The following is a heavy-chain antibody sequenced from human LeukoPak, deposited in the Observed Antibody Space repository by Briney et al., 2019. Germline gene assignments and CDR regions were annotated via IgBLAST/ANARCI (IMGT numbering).Heavy chain of an antibody. J-gene: IGHJ1*01. CDR2: ISGSGGST. CDR3: AKYGDYSEYFQH. V-gene: IGHV3-23*01. CDR1: GFTFSSYG. D-gene: IGHD4-17*01. Sequence: SGGSLRLSCAASGFTFSSYGMSWVRQAPGKGLEWVSAISGSGGSTYYADSVEGRFTISRDNSKNTLYLQMNSLRAEDTAVYYCAKYGDYSEYFQHWGQGTLVTVSS.